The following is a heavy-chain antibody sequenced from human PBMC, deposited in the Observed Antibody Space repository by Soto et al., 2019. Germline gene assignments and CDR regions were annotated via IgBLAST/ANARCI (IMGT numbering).Heavy chain of an antibody. D-gene: IGHD3-22*01. CDR3: ARDSGYDTTGYADDSDT. V-gene: IGHV3-53*01. CDR1: GFTVSSNY. CDR2: IYSGGST. Sequence: GGSLRLACAASGFTVSSNYMSWVRQAPGKGLEWVSVIYSGGSTYYADSVKGRFTISRDNSKNTLYLQMNSLRAEDTAVYYCARDSGYDTTGYADDSDTWRHGTLVTVS. J-gene: IGHJ3*02.